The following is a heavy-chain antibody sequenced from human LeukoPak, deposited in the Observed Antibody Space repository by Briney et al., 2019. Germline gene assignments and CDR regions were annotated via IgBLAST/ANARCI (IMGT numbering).Heavy chain of an antibody. J-gene: IGHJ5*02. D-gene: IGHD4-17*01. Sequence: ASVTVSCKASGYTFTGYYMHWVRQAPGQGLEWMGWINPNSGGTNYAQKFQGRVTMTRDTSISTAYMELSRLRPEDTAVYFCARDSTAAVPDYGDYDYNNWFDPWGQGTLVTVSS. V-gene: IGHV1-2*02. CDR2: INPNSGGT. CDR3: ARDSTAAVPDYGDYDYNNWFDP. CDR1: GYTFTGYY.